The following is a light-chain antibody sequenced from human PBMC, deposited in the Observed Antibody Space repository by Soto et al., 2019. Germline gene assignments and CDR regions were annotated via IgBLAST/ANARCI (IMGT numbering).Light chain of an antibody. CDR2: KAS. Sequence: DIQITQSPSTLSASVGDKVTITCRASQSISTWLAWYQQKPGKAPKLLIYKASSLEGGVPSRFSGSGSGTEFNITVSSLQPDDFATYYCQQYNTYPLTFGGGTKV. CDR1: QSISTW. V-gene: IGKV1-5*03. CDR3: QQYNTYPLT. J-gene: IGKJ4*01.